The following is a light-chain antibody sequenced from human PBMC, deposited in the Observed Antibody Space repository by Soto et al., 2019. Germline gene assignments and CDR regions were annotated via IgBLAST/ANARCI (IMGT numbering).Light chain of an antibody. CDR3: LLTFRRPWF. CDR1: SGPVTTGHH. J-gene: IGLJ2*01. Sequence: QAVVTQEPSLTVSPGGTVTLTCASRSGPVTTGHHAYWFQQKPGQAPRILIFDTYNRHSWTPARFSGSLLGGQAALTLSGAQPEDEAEYYFLLTFRRPWFFGGGTK. CDR2: DTY. V-gene: IGLV7-46*01.